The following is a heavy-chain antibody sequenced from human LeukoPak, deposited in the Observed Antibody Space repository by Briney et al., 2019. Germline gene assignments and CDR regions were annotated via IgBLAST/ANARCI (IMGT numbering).Heavy chain of an antibody. CDR1: GFTFSSYA. CDR2: ISGSGGST. D-gene: IGHD2-21*01. J-gene: IGHJ4*02. Sequence: GGSLRLSCAASGFTFSSYAMSWVRQAPGKGLEWVSAISGSGGSTYYADSMKGRFTISRDNSKNTLYLQMNSLRAEDTAVYYCAKESEHIVVVIAIGYFDYWGQGTLVTVSS. CDR3: AKESEHIVVVIAIGYFDY. V-gene: IGHV3-23*01.